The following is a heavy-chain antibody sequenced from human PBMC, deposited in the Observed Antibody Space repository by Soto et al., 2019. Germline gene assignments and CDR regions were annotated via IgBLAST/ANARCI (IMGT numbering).Heavy chain of an antibody. CDR1: GFTLSSYA. Sequence: GGSLRLSWVASGFTLSSYAMHCVRQATVKGLEWVACISYDGSNKYYAHSVKRRFTFSRDNSKNTLYLQMNSLRAEDTAVYYCARSTMARAFDIWGQGTMVTVSS. D-gene: IGHD3-10*01. CDR3: ARSTMARAFDI. J-gene: IGHJ3*02. V-gene: IGHV3-30-3*01. CDR2: ISYDGSNK.